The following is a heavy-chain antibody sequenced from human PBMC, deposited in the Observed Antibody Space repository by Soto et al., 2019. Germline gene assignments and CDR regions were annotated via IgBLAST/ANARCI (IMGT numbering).Heavy chain of an antibody. CDR3: ARGRYFDY. CDR1: GGSFSGYY. V-gene: IGHV4-34*01. CDR2: INHSGST. Sequence: SETLSLTCTVYGGSFSGYYWSWIRQPPGKGLEWIGEINHSGSTNYNPSLKSRVTISVDTSKNQFSLKLSSVTAADTAVYYCARGRYFDYWGQGTLVTVSS. J-gene: IGHJ4*02.